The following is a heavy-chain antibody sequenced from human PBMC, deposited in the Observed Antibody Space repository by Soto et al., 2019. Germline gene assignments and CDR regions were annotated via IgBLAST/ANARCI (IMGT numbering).Heavy chain of an antibody. CDR2: IIPMFGTA. Sequence: QVQLVQSGAEVKKPGSSVRVSCKASGGTFSTDSISWVRQAPGQGLEWMGGIIPMFGTANNAQKFQGRVTITADEPTSTAYMELSSLRSEDTAVYSCAREIDRYYGMDVWGQGTTVTVAS. V-gene: IGHV1-69*12. J-gene: IGHJ6*02. CDR3: AREIDRYYGMDV. CDR1: GGTFSTDS.